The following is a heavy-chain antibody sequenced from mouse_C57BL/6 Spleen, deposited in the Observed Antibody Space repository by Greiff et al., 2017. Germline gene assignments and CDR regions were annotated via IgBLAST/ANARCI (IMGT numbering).Heavy chain of an antibody. CDR2: IYPGDGDT. CDR1: GYAFSSSW. D-gene: IGHD4-1*01. J-gene: IGHJ2*01. CDR3: ARGRWDGY. Sequence: VKLQESGPELVKPGASVKISCKASGYAFSSSWMNWVKQRPGKGLEWIGRIYPGDGDTNYNGKFKGKATLTADKSSSTAYMQLSSLTSEDSAVYFCARGRWDGYWGQGTTLTVSS. V-gene: IGHV1-82*01.